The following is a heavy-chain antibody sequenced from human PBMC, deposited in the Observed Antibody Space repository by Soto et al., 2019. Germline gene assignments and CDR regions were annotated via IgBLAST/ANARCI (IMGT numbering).Heavy chain of an antibody. V-gene: IGHV3-23*01. CDR2: ISGSGGST. J-gene: IGHJ4*02. Sequence: EVQLLESGGGLVQPGGSLRLSCAASGFTFSSYAMSWVRQAPGKGLEWVSAISGSGGSTYYADSVKGRFTISRDNSKTTLDLQMNSLRAEDTAVYYCAKDGGYAYYDSSGYYFGYWGQGTLVTVSS. D-gene: IGHD3-22*01. CDR3: AKDGGYAYYDSSGYYFGY. CDR1: GFTFSSYA.